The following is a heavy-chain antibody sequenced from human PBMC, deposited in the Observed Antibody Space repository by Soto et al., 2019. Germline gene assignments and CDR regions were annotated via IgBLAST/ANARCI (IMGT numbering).Heavy chain of an antibody. CDR2: LSGDGDRT. CDR3: AKDPSNLVVVTGWFDP. Sequence: GGSLRLSCSASGFTFSSYAMNWVRQAPGKGLEWVSALSGDGDRTYYADSVRGRFTISRDNSKNTLYLQMNSLRTEDTAVYYCAKDPSNLVVVTGWFDPWGQGTLVTVSS. D-gene: IGHD2-21*02. V-gene: IGHV3-23*01. J-gene: IGHJ5*02. CDR1: GFTFSSYA.